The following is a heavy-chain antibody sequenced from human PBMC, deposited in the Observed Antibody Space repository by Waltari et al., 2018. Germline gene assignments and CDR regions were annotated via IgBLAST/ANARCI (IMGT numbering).Heavy chain of an antibody. V-gene: IGHV3-23*01. J-gene: IGHJ4*02. CDR3: AKDHDYYDSSGYY. D-gene: IGHD3-22*01. CDR2: ISGSGGST. CDR1: GFTFRSYA. Sequence: EVQLLESGGGLVQPGGSLRLSCAASGFTFRSYAMSWVRQAPGKGLEWVSAISGSGGSTYYADSVKGRFTISRDNSKNTLYLQMNSLRAEDTAVYYCAKDHDYYDSSGYYWGQGTLVTVSS.